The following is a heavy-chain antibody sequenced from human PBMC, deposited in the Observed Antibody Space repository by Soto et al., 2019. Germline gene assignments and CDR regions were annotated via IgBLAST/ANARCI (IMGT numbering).Heavy chain of an antibody. Sequence: GWSLRLSCAASEFIFDKYYMTWFRQAPGKGPEWVANIKPDGSEQYYVDSVKGRFTISRDNANNSLYLQMNSLRAEDTAVYFCARGNWNYYYGFDVWGQGTTVTVSS. CDR3: ARGNWNYYYGFDV. J-gene: IGHJ6*02. D-gene: IGHD1-20*01. V-gene: IGHV3-7*01. CDR1: EFIFDKYY. CDR2: IKPDGSEQ.